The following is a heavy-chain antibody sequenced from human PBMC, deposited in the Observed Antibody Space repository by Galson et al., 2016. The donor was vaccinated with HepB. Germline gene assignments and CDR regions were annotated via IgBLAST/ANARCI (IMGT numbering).Heavy chain of an antibody. D-gene: IGHD6-13*01. CDR2: IIPILDIV. J-gene: IGHJ4*02. V-gene: IGHV1-69*10. CDR3: SRDIHINSWYPFRY. CDR1: GGNFSNYA. Sequence: SVKVSCKASGGNFSNYAISWVRQAPGQGPEWMGGIIPILDIVNHAQKFQGRVTITADKSTSTVYMELSSLRSEDTAVYYCSRDIHINSWYPFRYWGQGTLVSVSS.